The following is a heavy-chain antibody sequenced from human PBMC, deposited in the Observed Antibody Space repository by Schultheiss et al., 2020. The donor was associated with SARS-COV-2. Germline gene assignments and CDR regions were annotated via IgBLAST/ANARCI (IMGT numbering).Heavy chain of an antibody. V-gene: IGHV2-26*01. D-gene: IGHD3-3*01. J-gene: IGHJ5*02. CDR2: IFSNDEK. Sequence: SGPTLVKPTETLTLTCTVSGFSLSNARMGVSWIRQPPGKALEWLAHIFSNDEKSYSTSLKSRLTITKDTSKNQVVLTMTNMDPVDTATYYCAHSRYDFWSGYYGGWFDPWGQGTLVTVSS. CDR1: GFSLSNARMG. CDR3: AHSRYDFWSGYYGGWFDP.